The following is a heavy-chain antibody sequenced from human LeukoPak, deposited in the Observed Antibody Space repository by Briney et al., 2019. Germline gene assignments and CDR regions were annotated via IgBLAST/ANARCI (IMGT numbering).Heavy chain of an antibody. V-gene: IGHV3-30-3*01. CDR3: ARVDPSFDIVVVPAAPPGY. CDR1: GFTFSSYA. Sequence: PGRSLRHSCAASGFTFSSYAMHWVRQAPGKGLEWVAVISYDGSNKYYADSVKGRFTISRDNSKNTLYLQMNSLRAEDTAVYYCARVDPSFDIVVVPAAPPGYWGQGTLVTVSS. CDR2: ISYDGSNK. D-gene: IGHD2-2*01. J-gene: IGHJ4*02.